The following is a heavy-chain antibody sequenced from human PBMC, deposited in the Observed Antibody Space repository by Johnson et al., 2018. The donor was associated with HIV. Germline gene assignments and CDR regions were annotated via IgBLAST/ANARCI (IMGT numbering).Heavy chain of an antibody. CDR2: IWYDGSNK. Sequence: MQLVESGGGVVQPGRSLRLSCAASGFTFSSYGMHWVRQAPGKGLEWVAVIWYDGSNKYYADSVKGRFTISRDNSKNTLFLEMNSLKAEDTAVYYCARESLEFWSRGAFDIWGQGTMVTVSS. V-gene: IGHV3-33*01. CDR3: ARESLEFWSRGAFDI. D-gene: IGHD3-10*01. CDR1: GFTFSSYG. J-gene: IGHJ3*02.